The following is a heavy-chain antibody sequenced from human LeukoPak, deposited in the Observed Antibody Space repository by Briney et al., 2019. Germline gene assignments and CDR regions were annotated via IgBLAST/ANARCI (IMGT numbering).Heavy chain of an antibody. CDR3: EARFGARVYYYGMDV. CDR2: ISSSSSTI. J-gene: IGHJ6*02. CDR1: GFTFSSYS. D-gene: IGHD3-10*01. V-gene: IGHV3-48*04. Sequence: SGGSLRLSCAASGFTFSSYSMNWVRQAPGKGLEWVSYISSSSSTIYYADSVKGRFTISRDNAKNSLYLQMNSLRAEDTAVYYCEARFGARVYYYGMDVWGQGTTVTVSS.